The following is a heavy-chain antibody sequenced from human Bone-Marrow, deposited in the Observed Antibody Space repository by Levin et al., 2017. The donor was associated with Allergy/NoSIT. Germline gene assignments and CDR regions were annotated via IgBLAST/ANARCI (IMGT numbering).Heavy chain of an antibody. CDR2: INHRGGTI. J-gene: IGHJ4*02. CDR3: ARDGIIDY. Sequence: GGSLRLSCVASGFPFSSYEMNWVRQAPGKGLEWVSYINHRGGTIYYADSVRGRFSISRDNAKNSLYLEMKSLRAEDTAVYYCARDGIIDYWGQGALVTVSS. CDR1: GFPFSSYE. V-gene: IGHV3-48*03. D-gene: IGHD3-3*02.